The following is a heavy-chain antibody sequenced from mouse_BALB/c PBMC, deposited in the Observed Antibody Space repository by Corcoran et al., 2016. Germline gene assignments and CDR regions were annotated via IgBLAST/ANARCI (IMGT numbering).Heavy chain of an antibody. Sequence: EVQLQQSGAELVKPGASVKLSCTASGFNIKDTYMHWVKQRPEQGLEWIGRIDPANGNTKDDPKFQGKATITADTSSNTAYLQLSSLTAEDTAVYYCARWDWYFVVWGAGTTVTVSS. CDR1: GFNIKDTY. CDR3: ARWDWYFVV. V-gene: IGHV14-3*02. CDR2: IDPANGNT. J-gene: IGHJ1*01.